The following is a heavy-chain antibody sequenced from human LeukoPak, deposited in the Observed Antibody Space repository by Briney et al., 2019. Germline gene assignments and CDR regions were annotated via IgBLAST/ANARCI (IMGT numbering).Heavy chain of an antibody. CDR1: GGSISSSSYY. Sequence: SETLSLTCTVSGGSISSSSYYWRWIRQPPGKGLEWIGEINHSGSTNYNPSLKSRVTISVDTSKNQFSLKLSSVTAADTAVYYCASKAVAYFDYWGQGTLVTVSS. CDR2: INHSGST. J-gene: IGHJ4*02. D-gene: IGHD6-19*01. CDR3: ASKAVAYFDY. V-gene: IGHV4-39*07.